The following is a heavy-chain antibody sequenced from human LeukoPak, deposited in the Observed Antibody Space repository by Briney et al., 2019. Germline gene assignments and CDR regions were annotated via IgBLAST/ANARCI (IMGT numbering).Heavy chain of an antibody. J-gene: IGHJ4*02. CDR1: GFTFSTYW. D-gene: IGHD1-26*01. Sequence: GGSLRLSCEASGFTFSTYWMHWVRQAPGKELVWVSRISGDGSTTDYAASMKGRFTVSRDNAKNALYLQMNSLRAEDTSVYYCATISRSVSYHFDYWGQGTLVTVSS. CDR2: ISGDGSTT. V-gene: IGHV3-74*01. CDR3: ATISRSVSYHFDY.